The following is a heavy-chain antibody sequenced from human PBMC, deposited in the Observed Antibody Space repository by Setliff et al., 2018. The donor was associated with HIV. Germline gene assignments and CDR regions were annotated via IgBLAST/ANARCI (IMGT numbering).Heavy chain of an antibody. CDR3: VRELLGSGGTVPEVNFLDS. CDR1: GGSFNTRRTK. J-gene: IGHJ5*01. Sequence: PSETLSLTCRVSGGSFNTRRTKWGWIRQSPGKGLEWIGSIFYFGSVTYNPSLKSRPLISIDTSKTQFSLNLRSVTAADTAVYYCVRELLGSGGTVPEVNFLDSWGQGTQVTVSS. CDR2: IFYFGSV. V-gene: IGHV4-39*07. D-gene: IGHD1-26*01.